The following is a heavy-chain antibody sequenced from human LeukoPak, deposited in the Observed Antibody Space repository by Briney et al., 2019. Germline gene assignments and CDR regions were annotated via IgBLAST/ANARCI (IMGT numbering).Heavy chain of an antibody. CDR1: GGSISSYY. V-gene: IGHV4-59*08. CDR2: IYYSGST. CDR3: AGHGVRGSYTAGNWFDP. Sequence: RSSETLSLTCTVSGGSISSYYWSWIRQPPGKGLEWIGYIYYSGSTNYNPSLKSRVTISVDTSKNQFSLKLSSVTAADTAVYYCAGHGVRGSYTAGNWFDPWGQGTLVTVSS. D-gene: IGHD1-26*01. J-gene: IGHJ5*02.